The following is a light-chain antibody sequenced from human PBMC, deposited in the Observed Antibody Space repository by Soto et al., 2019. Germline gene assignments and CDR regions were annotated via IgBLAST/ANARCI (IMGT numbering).Light chain of an antibody. Sequence: QPVLTQPPSVSGAPGQRVTISCTGSSSNIGANYDVHWYQQLPGTAPKFLISSNSNRPSGVPDRVSGSKSGTSASLAITGLQAEDEADYYCQSYDNSLSAWVFGGGTKLTVL. J-gene: IGLJ3*02. CDR2: SNS. V-gene: IGLV1-40*01. CDR3: QSYDNSLSAWV. CDR1: SSNIGANYD.